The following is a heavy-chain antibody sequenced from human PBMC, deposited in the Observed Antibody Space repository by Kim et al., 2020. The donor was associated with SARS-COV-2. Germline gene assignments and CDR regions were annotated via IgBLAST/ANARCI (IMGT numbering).Heavy chain of an antibody. V-gene: IGHV3-11*01. Sequence: GRFTISRDKAKNSLYLQMNSLRAEDTAVYYCARERTRITIFGVVHRYGMDVWGQGTTVTVSS. J-gene: IGHJ6*02. D-gene: IGHD3-3*01. CDR3: ARERTRITIFGVVHRYGMDV.